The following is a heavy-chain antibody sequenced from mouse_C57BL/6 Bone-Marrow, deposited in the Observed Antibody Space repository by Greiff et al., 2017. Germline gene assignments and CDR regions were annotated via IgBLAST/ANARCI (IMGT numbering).Heavy chain of an antibody. J-gene: IGHJ1*03. D-gene: IGHD2-4*01. CDR2: ISNGGGST. CDR1: GFTFSDYY. CDR3: TVQYDYDGYWYFDV. Sequence: EVKLMESGGGLVQPGGSLKLSWAAPGFTFSDYYMYWVRQTPEKRLEWVAYISNGGGSTYYPDTVKGRFTISRDNAKNTLYLQMSRLKSEDTAMYYCTVQYDYDGYWYFDVCGTGTTVTVSS. V-gene: IGHV5-12*01.